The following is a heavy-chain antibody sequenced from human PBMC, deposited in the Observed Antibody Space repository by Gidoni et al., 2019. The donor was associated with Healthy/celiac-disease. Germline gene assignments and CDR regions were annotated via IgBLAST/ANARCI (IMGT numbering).Heavy chain of an antibody. J-gene: IGHJ3*02. CDR1: GCSISSRSSY. Sequence: QLQLQESGPGLVKPSETLSLTCTVSGCSISSRSSYWGWIRQPPGKGLEWIGSIYYSGSTYYNPSLKSRVTISVDTSKNQFSLKLSSVTAADTAVYYCARHPEGDAFDIWGQGTMVTVSS. CDR3: ARHPEGDAFDI. CDR2: IYYSGST. V-gene: IGHV4-39*01.